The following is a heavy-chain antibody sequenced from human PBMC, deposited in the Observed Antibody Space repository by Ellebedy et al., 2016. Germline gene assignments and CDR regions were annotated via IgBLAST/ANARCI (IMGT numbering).Heavy chain of an antibody. J-gene: IGHJ2*01. CDR1: EFTFSSYS. V-gene: IGHV3-48*04. CDR2: ISSRSSSI. D-gene: IGHD2-15*01. Sequence: GESLKISXAASEFTFSSYSMNWVRQAPGKGLEWVSYISSRSSSIYYADSVKGRFTISRDNAKNSLYLQMNSLRAEDTAVYYCAKDRGSDWYYDLWGRGTLVTVSS. CDR3: AKDRGSDWYYDL.